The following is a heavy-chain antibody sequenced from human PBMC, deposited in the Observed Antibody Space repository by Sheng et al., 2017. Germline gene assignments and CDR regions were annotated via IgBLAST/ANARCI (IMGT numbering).Heavy chain of an antibody. V-gene: IGHV3-48*03. D-gene: IGHD5-18*01. Sequence: EVQLVESGGGLVQPGGSLRLSCAASGFTFSSYEMNWVRQAPGKGLEWVSYISSSGSTIYYADSVKGRFTISRDNAKNSLYLQMNSLRAEDTAVYYCARGGYSYGRGSPVIDAFDIWGQGTMVTVSS. CDR2: ISSSGSTI. CDR3: ARGGYSYGRGSPVIDAFDI. J-gene: IGHJ3*02. CDR1: GFTFSSYE.